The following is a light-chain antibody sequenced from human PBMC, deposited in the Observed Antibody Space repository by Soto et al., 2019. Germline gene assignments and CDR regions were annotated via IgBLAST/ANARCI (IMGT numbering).Light chain of an antibody. Sequence: DIQMTQSPSSLSASVGDRVTIACQASQDISNYLNWYQQKPGKAPKVLIYDASNLETGVPSRFSGSGSGTDFSFTISSXXXXXXXXXXCXQYXXXPFTFGPGTEVXIK. CDR3: XQYXXXPFT. CDR2: DAS. CDR1: QDISNY. J-gene: IGKJ3*01. V-gene: IGKV1-33*01.